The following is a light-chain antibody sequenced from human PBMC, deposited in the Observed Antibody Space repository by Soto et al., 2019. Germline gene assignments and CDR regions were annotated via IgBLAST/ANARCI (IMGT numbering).Light chain of an antibody. CDR3: QQYNNWPLP. J-gene: IGKJ1*01. Sequence: KGFSQSPRTLSFSTGERATLSCRASQRVISSYLAWYQQKPGQAPRLLIYGASARATGIPARFSGSGSGTEFTLTISSLQSEDFAVYYCQQYNNWPLPFGQGTKVAIK. CDR1: QRVISSY. V-gene: IGKV3-15*01. CDR2: GAS.